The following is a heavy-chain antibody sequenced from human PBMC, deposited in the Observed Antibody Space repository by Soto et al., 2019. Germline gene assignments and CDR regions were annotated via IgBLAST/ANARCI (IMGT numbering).Heavy chain of an antibody. V-gene: IGHV3-21*01. J-gene: IGHJ4*02. D-gene: IGHD3-3*01. CDR2: ISSSSSYI. CDR3: ASPDYDFWSGYPHFDY. Sequence: GGSLRLSCAASGFTFSSYSMNWVRRAPGKGLEWVSSISSSSSYIYYADSVKGRFTISRDNAKNSLYLQMNSLRAEDTAVYYCASPDYDFWSGYPHFDYWGQGTLVTVSS. CDR1: GFTFSSYS.